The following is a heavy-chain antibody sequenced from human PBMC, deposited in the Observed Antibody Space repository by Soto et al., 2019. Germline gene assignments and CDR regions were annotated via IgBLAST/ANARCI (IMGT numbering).Heavy chain of an antibody. J-gene: IGHJ3*02. CDR3: ARRGPLWGGYPDAFDI. CDR1: GGSISSSSYY. Sequence: QLELQESGPGLVKPSETLSRTCTVSGGSISSSSYYSGWIRQPPGKGLEWIGSIYYSWSTYYNPSLRSRVTISVDTSKNQFSLKLSSVSAADTAVYYCARRGPLWGGYPDAFDIWGQGTMVTVSS. CDR2: IYYSWST. D-gene: IGHD3-3*01. V-gene: IGHV4-39*01.